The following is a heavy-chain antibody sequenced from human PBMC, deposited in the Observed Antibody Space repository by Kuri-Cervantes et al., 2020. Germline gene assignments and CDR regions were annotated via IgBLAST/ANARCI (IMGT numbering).Heavy chain of an antibody. V-gene: IGHV3-66*01. CDR1: GFTFSSYW. CDR3: ATALGYCSGGSCREDDY. CDR2: IYSGGST. J-gene: IGHJ4*02. Sequence: GESLKISCAASGFTFSSYWMSWVRQAPGKGLEWVSVIYSGGSTYYADSVKGRFTISRDNSKNTLYLQMNSLRAEDTAVYYCATALGYCSGGSCREDDYWGQGTLVTVSS. D-gene: IGHD2-15*01.